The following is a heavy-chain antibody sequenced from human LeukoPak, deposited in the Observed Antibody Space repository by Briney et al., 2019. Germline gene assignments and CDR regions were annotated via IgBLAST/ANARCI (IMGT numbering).Heavy chain of an antibody. CDR3: ARDQLAYSGYDTLFAY. Sequence: PGRSLRLSCEASGFTFNSYAVHWVRQAPGKGLEWVAVISYDGGNKFYADSVKGRFTISRDNSKNTLDLQMSSLRAEDTAIYYCARDQLAYSGYDTLFAYWGQGTLVTVSP. J-gene: IGHJ4*02. V-gene: IGHV3-30*04. CDR2: ISYDGGNK. CDR1: GFTFNSYA. D-gene: IGHD5-12*01.